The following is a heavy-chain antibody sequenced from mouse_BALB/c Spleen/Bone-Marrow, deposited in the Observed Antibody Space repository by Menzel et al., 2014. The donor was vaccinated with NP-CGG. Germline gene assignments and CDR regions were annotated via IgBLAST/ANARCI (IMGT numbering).Heavy chain of an antibody. V-gene: IGHV10-1*02. Sequence: EVKLMESGGGLVQPKGSLKLSCAASGFTFNTYATNWVRQAPGKGLEWVARIRSKSNNYATYYADSVKDRFTISRDDSQSMLYLQMNNLKTEDTAMYYCVRQNYDYAWFAYWGQGTLVTVSA. CDR2: IRSKSNNYAT. D-gene: IGHD2-4*01. J-gene: IGHJ3*01. CDR3: VRQNYDYAWFAY. CDR1: GFTFNTYA.